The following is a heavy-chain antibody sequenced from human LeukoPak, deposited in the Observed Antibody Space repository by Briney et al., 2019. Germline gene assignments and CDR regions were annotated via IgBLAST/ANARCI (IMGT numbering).Heavy chain of an antibody. V-gene: IGHV3-33*03. J-gene: IGHJ4*02. Sequence: GRSLRLSCAASGFTFSNYGMHWVRQTPGKGLDWVAVICHDGSIKYYADSVRGRFTISRDNSMNTVYLQMNSLRAEDTAVYYCAKVRQFTAATGTGLDYWGQGTLVTVSS. CDR3: AKVRQFTAATGTGLDY. CDR1: GFTFSNYG. CDR2: ICHDGSIK. D-gene: IGHD6-13*01.